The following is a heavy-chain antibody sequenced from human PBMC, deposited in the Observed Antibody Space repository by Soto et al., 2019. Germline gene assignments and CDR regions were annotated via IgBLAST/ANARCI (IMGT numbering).Heavy chain of an antibody. V-gene: IGHV4-30-2*01. CDR2: IYHSGST. CDR3: ASRVSDYFDY. J-gene: IGHJ4*02. Sequence: QLQLQESGSRLVKASQTLSLTCAVSGGSISRGGFSCNWIRQPPGKGLAWIGYIYHSGSTYFNRSLRSRVTMSVDRSTTQFSLKLSSVTAADTAVYYCASRVSDYFDYWGQGTPVTVSS. D-gene: IGHD6-19*01. CDR1: GGSISRGGFS.